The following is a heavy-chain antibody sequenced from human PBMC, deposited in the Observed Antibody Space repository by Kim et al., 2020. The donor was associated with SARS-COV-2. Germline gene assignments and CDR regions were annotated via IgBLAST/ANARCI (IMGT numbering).Heavy chain of an antibody. CDR3: AKDPSPRRLERAIGTVVTQRGL. V-gene: IGHV3-23*01. CDR1: GFTFSSYA. D-gene: IGHD2-15*01. CDR2: ISGSGGST. Sequence: GGSLRLSCAASGFTFSSYAMSWVRQAPGKGLEWVSAISGSGGSTYYADSVKGRFTISRDNSKNTLYLQMNSLRAEDTAVYYCAKDPSPRRLERAIGTVVTQRGLWGQGTLVTVSS. J-gene: IGHJ4*02.